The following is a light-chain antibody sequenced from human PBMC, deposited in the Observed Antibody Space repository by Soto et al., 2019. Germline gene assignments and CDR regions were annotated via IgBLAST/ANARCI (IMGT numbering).Light chain of an antibody. CDR2: GAS. V-gene: IGKV3-20*01. Sequence: PGERTTLSCRASQSVSSNFLDWYQQKPGQAPRLLIYGASSRATGIPDRFSGSGSGTDLTLTISRLEPEDFAVYYCQQYETSPRTFGQGTKVDIK. J-gene: IGKJ1*01. CDR3: QQYETSPRT. CDR1: QSVSSNF.